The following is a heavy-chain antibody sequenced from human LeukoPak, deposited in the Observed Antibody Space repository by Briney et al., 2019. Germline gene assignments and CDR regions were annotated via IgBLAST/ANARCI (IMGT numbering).Heavy chain of an antibody. CDR2: IYPGDSDT. Sequence: GESLKISCKGSGYSFTSYWIGWVRQMPGKGLEWMGIIYPGDSDTRYSPSSQGQVTISADKSISTAYLQWSSLEASDTAMYYCARRSGMVVAATEFDYWGQGTLVTVSS. J-gene: IGHJ4*02. V-gene: IGHV5-51*01. CDR1: GYSFTSYW. CDR3: ARRSGMVVAATEFDY. D-gene: IGHD2-15*01.